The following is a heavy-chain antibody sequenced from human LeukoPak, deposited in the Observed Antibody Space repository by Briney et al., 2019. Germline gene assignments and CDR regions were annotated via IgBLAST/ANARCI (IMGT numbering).Heavy chain of an antibody. V-gene: IGHV4-34*01. D-gene: IGHD3-10*01. CDR3: ARDVLLWFGDPRGYFDY. CDR1: GGSFSGYH. CDR2: INHSGST. J-gene: IGHJ4*02. Sequence: SETLSLTCAVYGGSFSGYHWSWVRQPPGKGLEWIGEINHSGSTNYNPSLKSRVTISVDTSKNQFSLKLSSVTAADTAVYYCARDVLLWFGDPRGYFDYWGQGTLVTVSS.